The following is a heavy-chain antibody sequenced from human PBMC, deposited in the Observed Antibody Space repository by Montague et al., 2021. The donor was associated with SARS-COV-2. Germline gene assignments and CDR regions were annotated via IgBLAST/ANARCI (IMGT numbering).Heavy chain of an antibody. CDR3: ASPGGYCSGGSCYYVY. J-gene: IGHJ4*02. D-gene: IGHD2-15*01. V-gene: IGHV4-59*01. CDR2: IYYSGST. CDR1: GGSISTYY. Sequence: SETLSLTCSVSGGSISTYYWSWIRQPPGKGLEWIGYIYYSGSTNYNPSLKSRVTISIDTSKDQFSLELSSVTAEDMAVYYCASPGGYCSGGSCYYVYWGQGTLVTVSS.